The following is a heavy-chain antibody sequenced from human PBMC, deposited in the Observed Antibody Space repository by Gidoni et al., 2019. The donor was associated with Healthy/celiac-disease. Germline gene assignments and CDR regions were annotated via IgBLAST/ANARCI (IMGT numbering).Heavy chain of an antibody. J-gene: IGHJ4*02. Sequence: QVQLAQSGAEVKKPGASVKVSCKAPGSTFTSYYMHSVRQAPGQGLEWMGLINPSGGSTSYAQKFQGRVTMTRDTSTSTVYMELSSLRSEDTAVYYCARLAVTTYFDYWGQGTLVTVSS. D-gene: IGHD4-17*01. V-gene: IGHV1-46*01. CDR3: ARLAVTTYFDY. CDR1: GSTFTSYY. CDR2: INPSGGST.